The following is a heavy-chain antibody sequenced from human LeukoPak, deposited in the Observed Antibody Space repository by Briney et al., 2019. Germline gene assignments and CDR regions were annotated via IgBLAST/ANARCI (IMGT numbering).Heavy chain of an antibody. D-gene: IGHD2-2*02. CDR3: ARADRYCSSTSCYTPDINFDY. Sequence: SETLSLTCAVYGGSFSGYYWSWIRQPPGKGLEWIGSIYHRETTHYNPSLKSRVTISVDTSKNQFSLKLSSVTAADTAVYYCARADRYCSSTSCYTPDINFDYWGQGTLVTVSS. J-gene: IGHJ4*02. CDR1: GGSFSGYY. CDR2: IYHRETT. V-gene: IGHV4-34*01.